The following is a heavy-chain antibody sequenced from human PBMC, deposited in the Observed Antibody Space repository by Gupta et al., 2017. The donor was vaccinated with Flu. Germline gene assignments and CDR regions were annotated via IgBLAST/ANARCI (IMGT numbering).Heavy chain of an antibody. D-gene: IGHD1-26*01. Sequence: APGQGLEWMGWISAYNGNTNYAQKLQGRVTMTTDTSTSTAYMELRSLRSDDTAVYYCARDIVGATTVNLADYWGQGTLVTVSS. CDR3: ARDIVGATTVNLADY. CDR2: ISAYNGNT. J-gene: IGHJ4*02. V-gene: IGHV1-18*01.